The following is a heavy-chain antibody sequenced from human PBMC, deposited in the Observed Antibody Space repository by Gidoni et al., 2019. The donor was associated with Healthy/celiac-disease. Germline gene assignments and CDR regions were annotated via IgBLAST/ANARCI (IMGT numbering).Heavy chain of an antibody. CDR3: ARGITRDDGFGSTSCKDCPDYGMDV. D-gene: IGHD2-2*01. J-gene: IGHJ6*02. V-gene: IGHV3-74*01. CDR2: INSDGSRT. Sequence: ELQLLMSGGGLFRPGGSLSFSCAASESTFITSWIHWVRQAPGKGLLWVSRINSDGSRTSYSDSVKGRFTISRDNAKNTLYLKMNSLRAEDTAVYYCARGITRDDGFGSTSCKDCPDYGMDVWGQGTTVTVSS. CDR1: ESTFITSW.